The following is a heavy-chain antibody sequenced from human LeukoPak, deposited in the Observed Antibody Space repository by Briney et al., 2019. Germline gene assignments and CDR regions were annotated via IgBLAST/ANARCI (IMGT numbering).Heavy chain of an antibody. Sequence: ASVKVSCKTSGYTFTTYYINWVRQAPGQGLEWMGMISPPGGSTTYADKFQGRISMTRDMSTSTGYMELRSLRSVDTAVYYCARQGYSGHSQGAADYWGQGTLVTVSS. J-gene: IGHJ4*02. D-gene: IGHD4-23*01. CDR2: ISPPGGST. V-gene: IGHV1-46*01. CDR1: GYTFTTYY. CDR3: ARQGYSGHSQGAADY.